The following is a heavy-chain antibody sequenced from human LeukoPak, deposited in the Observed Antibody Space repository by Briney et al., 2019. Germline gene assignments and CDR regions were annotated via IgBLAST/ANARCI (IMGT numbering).Heavy chain of an antibody. D-gene: IGHD5-12*01. V-gene: IGHV3-23*01. CDR2: IGGSGTST. CDR3: AKVPTIYYYYGMDV. J-gene: IGHJ6*01. Sequence: PGGSLRLSCTASGFTFSSYAMTWVRQAPGKGLEWVSAIGGSGTSTYYSDSVKGRFTISRDNSKNTLFLQMNSLRAEDTGVYYCAKVPTIYYYYGMDVWGQGTTLTVSS. CDR1: GFTFSSYA.